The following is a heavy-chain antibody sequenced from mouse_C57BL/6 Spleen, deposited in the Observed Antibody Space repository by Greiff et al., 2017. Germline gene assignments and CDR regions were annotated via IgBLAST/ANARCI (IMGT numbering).Heavy chain of an antibody. V-gene: IGHV1-19*01. Sequence: EVQLQQSGPVLVKPGASVKMSCKASGYTFTDYYMNWVKQSHGKSLEWIGVINPYNGGTSYNQKFKGKATLTVDKSSSTAYMELNSLTSEDSAVYYCARERYGSSYWYFDVWGTGTTVTVSS. J-gene: IGHJ1*03. CDR2: INPYNGGT. CDR3: ARERYGSSYWYFDV. CDR1: GYTFTDYY. D-gene: IGHD1-1*01.